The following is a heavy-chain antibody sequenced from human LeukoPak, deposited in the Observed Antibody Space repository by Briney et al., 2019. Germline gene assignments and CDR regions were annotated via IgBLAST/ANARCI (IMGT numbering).Heavy chain of an antibody. D-gene: IGHD3-22*01. CDR1: GGSISSSSYY. Sequence: SETLSLTCTVSGGSISSSSYYWGWSRQPPGKELEWVGSIYYSGSTYYNPSLKSRVTISVDTSKNQFSLKLRSVPAADTAVYYCARHLGGDYYDSSAIPWFDPWGQGTLVTVSS. CDR2: IYYSGST. J-gene: IGHJ5*02. V-gene: IGHV4-39*01. CDR3: ARHLGGDYYDSSAIPWFDP.